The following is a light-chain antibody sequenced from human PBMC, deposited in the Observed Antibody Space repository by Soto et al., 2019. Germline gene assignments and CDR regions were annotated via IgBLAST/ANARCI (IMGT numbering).Light chain of an antibody. CDR3: NSYTTSNTLV. V-gene: IGLV2-14*01. J-gene: IGLJ3*02. Sequence: QSVLTQPASVSGSPGQSVTISFTGTGSDIGTYNYVSWYQQHPGKVPKLMIYEVSHRPSGVSDRFSGSKSGNTASLTISGLQAEDEADYYCNSYTTSNTLVFGGGTK. CDR1: GSDIGTYNY. CDR2: EVS.